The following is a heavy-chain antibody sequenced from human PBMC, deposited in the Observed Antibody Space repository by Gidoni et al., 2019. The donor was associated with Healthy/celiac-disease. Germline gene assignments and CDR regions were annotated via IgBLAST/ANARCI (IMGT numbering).Heavy chain of an antibody. CDR1: GFTFSNSW. D-gene: IGHD3-22*01. Sequence: EVQLVESGGGLVKPGGSLRLSCADSGFTFSNSWINWVRQATGKVLEWFSRIKSKTDGGTTDYAAPVKGRFTISRDDSKNTLYLQMNSLKTENKAVYYCTTDYYDSIVYYYEAYWGQGTLVTVSS. J-gene: IGHJ4*02. CDR2: IKSKTDGGTT. CDR3: TTDYYDSIVYYYEAY. V-gene: IGHV3-15*07.